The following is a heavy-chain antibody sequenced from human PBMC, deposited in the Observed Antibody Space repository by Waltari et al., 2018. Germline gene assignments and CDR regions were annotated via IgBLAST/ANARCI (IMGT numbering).Heavy chain of an antibody. Sequence: QLQLQESGPGLVKPSETLSLTCTVSGGSISSSSYYWGCIRQPPGKGLEWIGSIYYSGSTYYNPSLKSRVTISVDTSKNQFSLKLSSVTAADTAVYYCARERQGASFDYWGQGTLVTVSS. CDR1: GGSISSSSYY. CDR3: ARERQGASFDY. CDR2: IYYSGST. J-gene: IGHJ4*02. D-gene: IGHD3-16*01. V-gene: IGHV4-39*07.